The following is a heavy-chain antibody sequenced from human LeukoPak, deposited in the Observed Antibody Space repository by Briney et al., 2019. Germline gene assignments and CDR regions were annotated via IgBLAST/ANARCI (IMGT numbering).Heavy chain of an antibody. V-gene: IGHV3-48*01. J-gene: IGHJ4*02. Sequence: GGSLRLSCAASGFIFRSHGMNWVRQAPGKGLEWVSYISSSSSSIHYADSVKGRFTISRDDAKNSLYLQMNSLRAEDTAVYYCARDLGPVHSGYWGQGTLVTVSS. CDR2: ISSSSSSI. CDR3: ARDLGPVHSGY. CDR1: GFIFRSHG. D-gene: IGHD3-10*01.